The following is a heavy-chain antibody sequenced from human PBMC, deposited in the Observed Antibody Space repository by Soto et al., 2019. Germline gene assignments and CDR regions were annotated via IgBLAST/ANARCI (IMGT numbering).Heavy chain of an antibody. J-gene: IGHJ6*02. Sequence: GGSLRLSCAASGFTFTSYAMSWVRQAPGKGLEWVSAVSGSAANTFYADSVKGRFTISRDNSKNTLYLQMSGLRAEDTAVYYCARGRSTIFGVVIFYGMDVWGQGTTVTVSS. CDR1: GFTFTSYA. CDR3: ARGRSTIFGVVIFYGMDV. D-gene: IGHD3-3*01. CDR2: VSGSAANT. V-gene: IGHV3-23*01.